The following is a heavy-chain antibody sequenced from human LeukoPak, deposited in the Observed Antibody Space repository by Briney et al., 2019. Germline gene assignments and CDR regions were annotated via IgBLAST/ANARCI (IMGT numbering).Heavy chain of an antibody. CDR1: GGSMSSGGYS. CDR3: ARWVPAMIVVSSTVNHAFDI. J-gene: IGHJ3*02. V-gene: IGHV4-34*01. D-gene: IGHD3-22*01. Sequence: SETLSLTCAVSGGSMSSGGYSWSWIRQPPGKGLEWIGEINHSGSTNYNPSLKSRVTISVDTSKNQFSLKLSSVTAADTAVYYCARWVPAMIVVSSTVNHAFDIWGQGTMVTVSS. CDR2: INHSGST.